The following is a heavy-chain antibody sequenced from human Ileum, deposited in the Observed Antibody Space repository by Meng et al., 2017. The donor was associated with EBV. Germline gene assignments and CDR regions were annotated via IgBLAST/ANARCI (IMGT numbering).Heavy chain of an antibody. V-gene: IGHV4-59*01. D-gene: IGHD2-21*01. J-gene: IGHJ5*02. CDR3: AMRKVEMRAITPDNWLDP. Sequence: PGLLKHSATMSLTFTLSCGPLSSSYWNWVRQSPGKGLEWIGRISHSVCTNYTPSLQSRVTISVDTSKNQVSLKLSSVTPADTAVYYCAMRKVEMRAITPDNWLDPWGQGTLVTVSS. CDR1: CGPLSSSY. CDR2: ISHSVCT.